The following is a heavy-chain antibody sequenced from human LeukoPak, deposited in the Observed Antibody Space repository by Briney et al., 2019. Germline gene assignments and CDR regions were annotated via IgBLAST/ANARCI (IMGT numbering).Heavy chain of an antibody. V-gene: IGHV4-34*01. CDR3: ARVRGILTGYYRIRGPFDY. CDR1: GGSFSGYY. Sequence: SETLSLTCAVYGGSFSGYYWSWIRQPPGKGLEWIGEINHSGSTNYNPSLKSRVTISVDTSKNQFSLKLSSVTAADTAVYCCARVRGILTGYYRIRGPFDYWGQGTLVTVSS. CDR2: INHSGST. D-gene: IGHD3-9*01. J-gene: IGHJ4*02.